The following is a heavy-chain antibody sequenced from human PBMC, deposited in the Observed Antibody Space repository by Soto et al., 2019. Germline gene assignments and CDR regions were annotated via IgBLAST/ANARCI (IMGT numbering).Heavy chain of an antibody. V-gene: IGHV4-31*03. D-gene: IGHD6-13*01. CDR3: AIVTPYSSSWPREGGMDV. CDR2: IYYSGSP. CDR1: AASISSGTYY. J-gene: IGHJ6*02. Sequence: QLQLQESGPGLVKPSQTLSLTCTVSAASISSGTYYWSWIRQHPGKGLEWFGYIYYSGSPYYKPSHKSRVTISVDTSKSQFSLKLSSVTAADTSVYYCAIVTPYSSSWPREGGMDVWRQGTTVTVSS.